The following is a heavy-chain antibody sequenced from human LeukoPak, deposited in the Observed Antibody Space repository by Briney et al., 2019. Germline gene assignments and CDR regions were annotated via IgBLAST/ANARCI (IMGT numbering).Heavy chain of an antibody. V-gene: IGHV4-59*01. J-gene: IGHJ6*04. CDR2: IHYSGTT. D-gene: IGHD2-2*01. CDR1: GGSITNYY. CDR3: ARVSPQVPYYYYGMDA. Sequence: PSETLSLTCSVSGGSITNYYWNWIRQPPRKGLEWIGYIHYSGTTNHNPSLQSRVTISVDTSKNQFSLQLISVTAADTAVYYCARVSPQVPYYYYGMDAWGKGTTVTVSS.